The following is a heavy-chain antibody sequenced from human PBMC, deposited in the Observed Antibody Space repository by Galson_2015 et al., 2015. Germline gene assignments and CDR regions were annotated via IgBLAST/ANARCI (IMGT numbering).Heavy chain of an antibody. CDR2: IWYDGSNK. Sequence: SLRLSCAASGFTFSSYGMHWVRQAPGKGLEWVAAIWYDGSNKYYADSVKGRFTISRDNSKNTLYLQMNSLRAEDTAVYYCARNYYGSGSYYIVSDYWGQGTLVTVSS. V-gene: IGHV3-33*01. J-gene: IGHJ4*02. CDR1: GFTFSSYG. CDR3: ARNYYGSGSYYIVSDY. D-gene: IGHD3-10*01.